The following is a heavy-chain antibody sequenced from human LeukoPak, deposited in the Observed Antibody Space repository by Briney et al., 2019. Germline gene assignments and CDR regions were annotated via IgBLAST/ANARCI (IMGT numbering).Heavy chain of an antibody. CDR2: LYSAGST. V-gene: IGHV3-53*01. D-gene: IGHD2-2*01. Sequence: GGSLRLSCAASEFSVKYNYMTWVRQAPGKGLEWVSLLYSAGSTNYADSVKGRFTISRDDSKNTVYLQMNSLRAEDTAVYYCARDVSCSDTSCSGDAFDIWGQGTMVTVSS. CDR1: EFSVKYNY. J-gene: IGHJ3*02. CDR3: ARDVSCSDTSCSGDAFDI.